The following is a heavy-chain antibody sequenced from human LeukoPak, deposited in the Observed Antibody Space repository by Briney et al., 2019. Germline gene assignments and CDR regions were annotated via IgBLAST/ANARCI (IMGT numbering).Heavy chain of an antibody. V-gene: IGHV3-23*01. J-gene: IGHJ4*02. CDR1: GFSFSSHA. CDR3: AKGGAYDLLTGSDFDH. Sequence: GGSLRLSCAASGFSFSSHAMSWVRQAPGKGLEWVSSISGSGGSSPYADSVKGRFTISRDSSKNTLYLQMNSLRAEDTAVHYCAKGGAYDLLTGSDFDHWGQGTLVTVSS. D-gene: IGHD3-9*01. CDR2: ISGSGGSS.